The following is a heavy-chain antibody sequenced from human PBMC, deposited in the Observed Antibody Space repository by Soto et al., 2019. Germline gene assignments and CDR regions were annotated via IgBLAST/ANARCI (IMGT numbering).Heavy chain of an antibody. J-gene: IGHJ5*02. CDR1: GGSITSSSYY. D-gene: IGHD1-26*01. CDR3: ATQGVGGTYVYTFDP. Sequence: QLHLRESGPGLVKPSETLSLTCTVSGGSITSSSYYWGWIRQPPGKGLEWIGSIYYSGSTYYNPSLNSRFTISVDTSKNQFSLKLSSVTAADTAVYYCATQGVGGTYVYTFDPWGQGTLVTVSS. V-gene: IGHV4-39*01. CDR2: IYYSGST.